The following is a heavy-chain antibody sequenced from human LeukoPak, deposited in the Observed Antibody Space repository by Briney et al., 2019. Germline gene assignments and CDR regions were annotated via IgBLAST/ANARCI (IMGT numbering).Heavy chain of an antibody. D-gene: IGHD2-2*02. Sequence: SETLSLTCAVYGGSFSGYYWSWIRQPPGKGLECIGEINHSGSTNYNPSLKSRVTISVDTSKNQFSLKLSSVTAADTAVYYCARARSTSRYKTLGGFDPWGQGTLVTVSS. V-gene: IGHV4-34*01. J-gene: IGHJ5*02. CDR3: ARARSTSRYKTLGGFDP. CDR2: INHSGST. CDR1: GGSFSGYY.